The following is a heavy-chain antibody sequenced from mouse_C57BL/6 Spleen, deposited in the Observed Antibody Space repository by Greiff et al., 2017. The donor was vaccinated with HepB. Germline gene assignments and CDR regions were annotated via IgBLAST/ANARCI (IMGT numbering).Heavy chain of an antibody. J-gene: IGHJ3*01. CDR1: GYTFTDYE. D-gene: IGHD2-3*01. CDR2: IDPETGGT. V-gene: IGHV1-15*01. CDR3: TVDGYAWFAY. Sequence: VQLQQSGAELVRPGASVTLSCKASGYTFTDYEMHWVKQTPVHGLEWIGAIDPETGGTAYNQKFKGKAILTADKSSSTGYMELRSLTSEDSAVYYWTVDGYAWFAYWGQGTLVTVSA.